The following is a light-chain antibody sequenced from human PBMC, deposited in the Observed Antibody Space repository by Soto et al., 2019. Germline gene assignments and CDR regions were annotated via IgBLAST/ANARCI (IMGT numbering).Light chain of an antibody. CDR2: GAS. V-gene: IGKV3-20*01. Sequence: EIVLTQSPGTLSLSPGERATLSCRASQSVSRSYLAWYQQKPGQAPRLLIYGASSRATGIPDRFSGSGSGTDFTLTISRLEPEDFAVYYCQHYGTSPYTFGHGTKLEIK. CDR3: QHYGTSPYT. CDR1: QSVSRSY. J-gene: IGKJ2*01.